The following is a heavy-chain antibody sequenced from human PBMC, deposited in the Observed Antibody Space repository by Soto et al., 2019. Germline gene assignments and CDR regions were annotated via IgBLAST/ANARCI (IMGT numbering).Heavy chain of an antibody. J-gene: IGHJ4*02. V-gene: IGHV4-4*02. Sequence: QVQLQESGPGLVRPSGTLSLTCAVSGDSINSNYCWTWVRQPPGKGLGWIAEIYYSGVTSYNPSRKSRVKISIDKSKNQFSLNLTSVTAADTAMYYCARDTGWGLGYWGQGALVTVSS. D-gene: IGHD6-19*01. CDR1: GDSINSNYC. CDR2: IYYSGVT. CDR3: ARDTGWGLGY.